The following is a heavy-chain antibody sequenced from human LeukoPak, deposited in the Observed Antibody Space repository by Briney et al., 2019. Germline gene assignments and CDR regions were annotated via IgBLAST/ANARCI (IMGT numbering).Heavy chain of an antibody. Sequence: GGSLRLSCAASGFTFSSYSMNWVRQAPGKGLEWVSSISSSSSYIYYADSVKGRFTISRDNAKNSLYLQMNSLRAEDTAVYYCARDQEVKIVGAPPGYWGQGTLVTVSP. D-gene: IGHD1-26*01. CDR2: ISSSSSYI. CDR1: GFTFSSYS. J-gene: IGHJ4*02. CDR3: ARDQEVKIVGAPPGY. V-gene: IGHV3-21*01.